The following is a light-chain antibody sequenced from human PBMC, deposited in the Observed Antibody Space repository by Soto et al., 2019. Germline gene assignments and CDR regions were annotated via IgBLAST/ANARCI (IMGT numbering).Light chain of an antibody. CDR3: QQTHSIPPT. V-gene: IGKV1-5*03. CDR2: RAS. Sequence: IQMTQSPSTLSASVGDRVTITCRASENINMWLAWYQQKPGQAPRLLIQRASRVERGVPSRFSGSGSDTEFTLTIHNLQPDDFATYFCQQTHSIPPTFGPGTKVDI. J-gene: IGKJ2*01. CDR1: ENINMW.